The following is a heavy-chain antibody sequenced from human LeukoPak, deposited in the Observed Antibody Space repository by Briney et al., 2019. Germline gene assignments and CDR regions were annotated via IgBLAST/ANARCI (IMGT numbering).Heavy chain of an antibody. J-gene: IGHJ4*02. CDR3: AKDRYDYVWGSYRYSFDY. D-gene: IGHD3-16*02. CDR1: GFTFSSYA. Sequence: GGSLRLSCAASGFTFSSYAMSWVRQAPGKGLEWVSAISGRGGSTYYADSVKGRFTISRDNSKNTLYLQMNSLRAEDTAVYYCAKDRYDYVWGSYRYSFDYWGQGTLVTVSS. V-gene: IGHV3-23*01. CDR2: ISGRGGST.